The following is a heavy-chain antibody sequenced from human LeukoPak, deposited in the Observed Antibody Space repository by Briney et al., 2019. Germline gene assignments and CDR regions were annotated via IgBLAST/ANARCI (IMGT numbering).Heavy chain of an antibody. V-gene: IGHV3-21*04. CDR1: GFTFSSYS. CDR3: AKDPMTSVTTTAY. D-gene: IGHD4-17*01. J-gene: IGHJ4*02. Sequence: GGSLRLSCAAFGFTFSSYSMNWVRQAPGKGLEWVSSISSSSSYIYYADSVKGRFTISRDNAKNSLYLQMNSLRAEDTAVYYCAKDPMTSVTTTAYWGQGTLVTVSS. CDR2: ISSSSSYI.